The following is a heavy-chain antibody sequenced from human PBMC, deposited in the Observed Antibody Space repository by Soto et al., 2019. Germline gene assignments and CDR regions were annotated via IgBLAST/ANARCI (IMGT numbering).Heavy chain of an antibody. D-gene: IGHD6-6*01. J-gene: IGHJ6*02. CDR1: GGTFSSYA. CDR2: IIPIFGTA. V-gene: IGHV1-69*13. Sequence: SVKVSCKASGGTFSSYAISWVRQAPGQGLEWMGGIIPIFGTANYAQKFQGRVTITADESTSTAYMELSSLRSEDTAVYYCSSSSGRDYYYYGMDVWGQGTTVTVSS. CDR3: SSSSGRDYYYYGMDV.